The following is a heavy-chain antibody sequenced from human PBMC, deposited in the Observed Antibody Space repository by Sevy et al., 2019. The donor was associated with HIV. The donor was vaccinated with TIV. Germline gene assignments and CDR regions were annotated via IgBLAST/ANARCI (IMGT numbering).Heavy chain of an antibody. CDR2: INPKTGGT. J-gene: IGHJ4*02. V-gene: IGHV1-2*02. CDR3: ARMGDYFDTSGYYPLKY. D-gene: IGHD3-22*01. CDR1: GYTFTGYY. Sequence: ASVKVSCKACGYTFTGYYVHWLRQAPGQGLEWMGWINPKTGGTYFAKKFQDRVTMTTGTSFTTAYLELSGLRFDDTAVYYCARMGDYFDTSGYYPLKYWGQGTLVTVSS.